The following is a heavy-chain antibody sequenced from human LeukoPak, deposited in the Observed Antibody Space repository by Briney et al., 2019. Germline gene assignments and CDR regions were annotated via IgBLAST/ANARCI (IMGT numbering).Heavy chain of an antibody. Sequence: KPSETLSLTCTVSGGSISSGGYYWSWIRQPAGKGLEWIGRIYTSGSTNYNPSLKSRVTISVDTSKNQFSLKLSSVTAADTAVYYCARDLGSRDFDYWGQGTLVSVSS. V-gene: IGHV4-61*02. D-gene: IGHD3-16*01. CDR3: ARDLGSRDFDY. CDR2: IYTSGST. CDR1: GGSISSGGYY. J-gene: IGHJ4*02.